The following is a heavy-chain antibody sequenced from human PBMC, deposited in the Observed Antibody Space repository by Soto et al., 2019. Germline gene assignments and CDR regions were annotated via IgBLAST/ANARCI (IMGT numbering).Heavy chain of an antibody. D-gene: IGHD4-17*01. CDR3: ARDRALTSYYYGMDV. CDR1: GFTFSSYD. V-gene: IGHV3-13*04. CDR2: IGTAGDT. Sequence: PGGSLRLSCAASGFTFSSYDMHWVRQATGKGLEWVSAIGTAGDTYYPGSVKGRFTISRENAKNSLYLQMNSLRAGDTAVYYCARDRALTSYYYGMDVWGQGTTVTVSS. J-gene: IGHJ6*02.